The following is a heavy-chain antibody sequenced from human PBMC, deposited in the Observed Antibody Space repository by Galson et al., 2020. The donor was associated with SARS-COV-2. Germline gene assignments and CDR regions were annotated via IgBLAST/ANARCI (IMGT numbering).Heavy chain of an antibody. CDR2: IWYDESNE. V-gene: IGHV3-33*01. CDR1: GFNFSSYG. J-gene: IGHJ5*02. D-gene: IGHD6-19*01. Sequence: GGSLRLSCAASGFNFSSYGMHWVRQAPGKGLEWVALIWYDESNEYYADSVKGRFTISRDISKNTLFLQMNSLRVEDTAIYFCARNPVPGTGGDWFDTWGQGTLVTVSP. CDR3: ARNPVPGTGGDWFDT.